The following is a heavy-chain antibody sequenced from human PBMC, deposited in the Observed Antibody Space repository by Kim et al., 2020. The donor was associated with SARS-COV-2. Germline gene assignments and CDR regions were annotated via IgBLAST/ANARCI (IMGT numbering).Heavy chain of an antibody. CDR3: AKDRSALYVWVSYSCMDV. V-gene: IGHV3-33*06. Sequence: GGSLRLSCAASGFTFSSYGMHWVSQAPGKGLEWVAVIWYDGSNKYYADSVKGRFTISRDNSKNTLYLQMNSLRAEDTAVYYCAKDRSALYVWVSYSCMDVWGQGTTVTVSS. CDR1: GFTFSSYG. CDR2: IWYDGSNK. D-gene: IGHD3-16*01. J-gene: IGHJ6*02.